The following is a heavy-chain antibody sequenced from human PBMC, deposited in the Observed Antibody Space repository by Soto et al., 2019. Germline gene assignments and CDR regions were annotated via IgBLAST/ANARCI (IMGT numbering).Heavy chain of an antibody. J-gene: IGHJ3*02. CDR2: IYYSGST. CDR3: AKDSIGQNGIYALLEI. V-gene: IGHV4-59*12. CDR1: GGTIRSFY. D-gene: IGHD3-9*01. Sequence: SEILPLTCTVLGGTIRSFYWSRIRKPTGKGLEWIGYIYYSGSTNYNPSLKSRVTISVDTSKNTFSLKPSSVTAADPAVYFCAKDSIGQNGIYALLEIW.